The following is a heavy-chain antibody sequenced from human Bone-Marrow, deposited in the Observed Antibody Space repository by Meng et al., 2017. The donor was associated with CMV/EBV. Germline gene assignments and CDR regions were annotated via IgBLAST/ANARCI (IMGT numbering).Heavy chain of an antibody. CDR3: ARVVEFIAAAVPYYYYGLDV. CDR2: ISSSSSYI. CDR1: GFTFSSYS. J-gene: IGHJ6*02. D-gene: IGHD6-13*01. V-gene: IGHV3-21*01. Sequence: GGPLRLSCAASGFTFSSYSMNWVRQAPGKGLEWVSSISSSSSYIYYADSVKGRFTISRDNAKNSLYLQMNSLRVENTAVYYCARVVEFIAAAVPYYYYGLDVWGQGTTVTVSS.